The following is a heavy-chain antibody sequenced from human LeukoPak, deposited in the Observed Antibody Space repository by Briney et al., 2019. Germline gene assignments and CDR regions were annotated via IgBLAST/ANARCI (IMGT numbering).Heavy chain of an antibody. Sequence: GGSLRLSCAASGFTFSSYAMHWVRQAPGKGLEWVAVISYDGSNKYYADSVKGRFTISRDNSKNTLYLQMNSLRAEDTAVYYCARSSSWAGWGAFDIWGQGTMVTVSS. D-gene: IGHD6-13*01. CDR2: ISYDGSNK. CDR3: ARSSSWAGWGAFDI. V-gene: IGHV3-30-3*01. CDR1: GFTFSSYA. J-gene: IGHJ3*02.